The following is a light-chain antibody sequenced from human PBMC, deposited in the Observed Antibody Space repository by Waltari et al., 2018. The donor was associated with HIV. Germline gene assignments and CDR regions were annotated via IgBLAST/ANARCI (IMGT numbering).Light chain of an antibody. CDR1: SSDVGSYNL. V-gene: IGLV2-23*02. J-gene: IGLJ2*01. Sequence: QSALTQPASVSGSFGQSITISCTGTSSDVGSYNLVSWYQHHPGKAPKLIIYEVNKPPLGVANRFSGSKSGNTASLTVSGLQAEDEADYYCCSYAGSSIPVGGGTKLTVL. CDR2: EVN. CDR3: CSYAGSSIP.